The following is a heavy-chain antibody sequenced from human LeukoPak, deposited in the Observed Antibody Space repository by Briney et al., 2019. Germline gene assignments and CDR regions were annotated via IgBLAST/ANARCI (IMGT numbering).Heavy chain of an antibody. Sequence: GESLKISCKNSGYTFTGYCMHWVRQAPGQGLEWMGWINPNSGGTNYAQKFQGRVTMTRDTSISTAYMELSRLRSDDTAVYYCARDSTKLGRRFGELLYQIGYWGQGTLVTVSS. D-gene: IGHD3-10*01. J-gene: IGHJ4*02. CDR1: GYTFTGYC. V-gene: IGHV1-2*02. CDR2: INPNSGGT. CDR3: ARDSTKLGRRFGELLYQIGY.